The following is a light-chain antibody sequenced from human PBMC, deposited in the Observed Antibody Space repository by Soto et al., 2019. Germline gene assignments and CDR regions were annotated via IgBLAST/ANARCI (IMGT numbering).Light chain of an antibody. J-gene: IGLJ1*01. Sequence: QSALTQPASVSGSPGQSITISCTGTSSDVGGYNYVSWYQQHPDKAPKLMIYEVSNRPSGVSNRFSGSKSGNTASLTISRLQAEDEADYYCSSYTSSSTLVFGTGTKLTVL. V-gene: IGLV2-14*01. CDR1: SSDVGGYNY. CDR2: EVS. CDR3: SSYTSSSTLV.